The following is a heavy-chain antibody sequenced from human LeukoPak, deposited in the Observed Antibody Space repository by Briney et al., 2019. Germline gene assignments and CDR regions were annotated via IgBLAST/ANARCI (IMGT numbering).Heavy chain of an antibody. V-gene: IGHV3-15*01. CDR1: GCTFSNAW. CDR3: QVRGVTPNYYYYGMDV. D-gene: IGHD3-10*01. Sequence: GGSLRLSCAASGCTFSNAWMSWVRQAPGKGLEWVGRIKSKTDGGTTDYAAPVKGRFTISRDDSKNTLYLQMNSLKTEDTAVYYCQVRGVTPNYYYYGMDVWGKGTTVTVSS. CDR2: IKSKTDGGTT. J-gene: IGHJ6*04.